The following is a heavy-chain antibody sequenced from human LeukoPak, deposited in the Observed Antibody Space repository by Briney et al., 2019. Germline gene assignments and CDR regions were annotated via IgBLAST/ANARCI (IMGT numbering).Heavy chain of an antibody. J-gene: IGHJ4*02. V-gene: IGHV1-8*01. Sequence: SSVKVSCKASGYTFTSYDINWVGQATGKGLDGVGWMNLNSGNTDYPQKFQGRVTMTRNTSISPAYMELSTLRSEDSAVDYCSVHYSNSWYSFYYWGQGTLVTVSS. CDR1: GYTFTSYD. CDR2: MNLNSGNT. CDR3: SVHYSNSWYSFYY. D-gene: IGHD6-13*01.